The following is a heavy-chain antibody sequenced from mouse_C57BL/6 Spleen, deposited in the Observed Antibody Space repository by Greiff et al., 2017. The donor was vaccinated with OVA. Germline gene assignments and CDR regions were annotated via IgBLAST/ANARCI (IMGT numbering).Heavy chain of an antibody. V-gene: IGHV2-2*01. CDR1: GFSLTSYG. J-gene: IGHJ3*01. D-gene: IGHD1-1*01. Sequence: VKLVESGPGLVQPSQSLSITCTVSGFSLTSYGVHWVRQSPGKGLEWLGVIWSGGSTDYNAAFISRLSISKDNSKSQVFFKMNSLQADDTAIYYCANHYYGSSYSFAYWGQGTLVTVSA. CDR3: ANHYYGSSYSFAY. CDR2: IWSGGST.